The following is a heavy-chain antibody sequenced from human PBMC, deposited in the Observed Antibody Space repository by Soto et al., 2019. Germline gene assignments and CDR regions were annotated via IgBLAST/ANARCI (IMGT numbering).Heavy chain of an antibody. Sequence: GSLRLSCAASGFTFSSFAMSWVRQAPGKGLDWVSAISGSGGSTYSADSVKGRFTISRDNSKNTLYLQMSSLRAEDTAVYYCATAFSDGKGSPPDFWGQGSLVTVSS. J-gene: IGHJ4*02. CDR1: GFTFSSFA. V-gene: IGHV3-23*01. CDR3: ATAFSDGKGSPPDF. D-gene: IGHD2-15*01. CDR2: ISGSGGST.